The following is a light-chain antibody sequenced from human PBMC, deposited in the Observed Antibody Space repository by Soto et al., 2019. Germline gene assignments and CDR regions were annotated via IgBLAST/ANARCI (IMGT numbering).Light chain of an antibody. J-gene: IGKJ2*01. CDR3: QQYVTSPYT. V-gene: IGKV3-20*01. CDR1: QSVSSSY. CDR2: GAS. Sequence: EIVLTQSPGTLSLSPGERATLSCRASQSVSSSYLAWYQQRPGQAPRLIIYGASSRATGIPDRFSGSGSGTDFTLTISRLEPEDFAVYYCQQYVTSPYTFGQGTKLEIK.